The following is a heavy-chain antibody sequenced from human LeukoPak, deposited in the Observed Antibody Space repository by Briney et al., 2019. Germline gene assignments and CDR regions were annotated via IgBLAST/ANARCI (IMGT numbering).Heavy chain of an antibody. Sequence: PSETLSLTCTVSGGSISVYYWSWIRQPPGKGLEWIGYIYYRGSTNHNPSLKSRVTMSVDTSKNQFSLKLSSVTAADTALYYCARDPQLSPTNYFDYWGQGTLVTVSS. D-gene: IGHD1-1*01. CDR3: ARDPQLSPTNYFDY. J-gene: IGHJ4*02. V-gene: IGHV4-59*01. CDR1: GGSISVYY. CDR2: IYYRGST.